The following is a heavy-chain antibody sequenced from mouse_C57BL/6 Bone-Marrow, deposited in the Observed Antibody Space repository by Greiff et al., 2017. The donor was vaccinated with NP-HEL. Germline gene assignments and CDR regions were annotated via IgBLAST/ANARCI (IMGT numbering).Heavy chain of an antibody. CDR3: ARSRGRNWYFDV. V-gene: IGHV1-7*01. J-gene: IGHJ1*03. CDR1: GERGKREG. CDR2: IHPSTGYT. Sequence: VQLHQSGAELAKRGEEGKREGKGEGERGKREGREGGKKRTGQGREWIGFIHPSTGYTIYNQKFKDKATLTADEYTSTANMQLGSRTYKDSAVDYYARSRGRNWYFDVWGTGTTVTVSS.